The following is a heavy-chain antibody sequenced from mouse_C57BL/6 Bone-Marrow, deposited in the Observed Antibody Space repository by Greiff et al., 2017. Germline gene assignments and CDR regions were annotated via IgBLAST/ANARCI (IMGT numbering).Heavy chain of an antibody. CDR3: TTEYYGSQDY. J-gene: IGHJ2*01. CDR1: GFNIKDDY. D-gene: IGHD1-1*01. V-gene: IGHV14-4*01. Sequence: VQLQQSGAELVRPGASVKLSCTASGFNIKDDYMHWVKQRPDQGLEWIGWIDPADGDTEYAPKFQGKATITVDTSSNTAYLQLSSLTSEDTAVYYGTTEYYGSQDYWGQGTTLTVSS. CDR2: IDPADGDT.